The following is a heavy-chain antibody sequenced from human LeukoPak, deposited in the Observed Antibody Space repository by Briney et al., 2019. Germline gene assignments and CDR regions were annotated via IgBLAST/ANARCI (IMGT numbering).Heavy chain of an antibody. D-gene: IGHD3-10*01. V-gene: IGHV4-4*07. CDR3: ARDLIVPVAMTGSGSYSTDY. CDR2: IYTSGST. J-gene: IGHJ4*02. CDR1: GGSISSYH. Sequence: PSETLSLTCTVSGGSISSYHWSWIRQPAGKGLEWIGRIYTSGSTNYNPSLKSRVTMSVDTSKNQFSLKLSSVTAADTAVYYCARDLIVPVAMTGSGSYSTDYWGQGTLVTVSS.